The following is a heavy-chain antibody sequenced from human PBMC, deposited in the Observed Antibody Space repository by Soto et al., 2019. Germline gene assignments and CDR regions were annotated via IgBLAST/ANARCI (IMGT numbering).Heavy chain of an antibody. V-gene: IGHV1-18*01. Sequence: QVQLVQSGAEVKKPGASVKVSCKASGYTFTSYGISWVRQAPGQGLEWMGWISAYNGNTNYAQKLQGRVTMTTDTSTSTAYMELRSLRSDDTAVYYCAREGYYYLWGSYRYNYFDYWGQGTLVTVSS. J-gene: IGHJ4*02. CDR1: GYTFTSYG. D-gene: IGHD3-16*02. CDR3: AREGYYYLWGSYRYNYFDY. CDR2: ISAYNGNT.